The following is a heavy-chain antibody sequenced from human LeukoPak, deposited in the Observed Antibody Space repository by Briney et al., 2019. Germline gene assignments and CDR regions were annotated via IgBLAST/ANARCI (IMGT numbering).Heavy chain of an antibody. Sequence: ASVKVSCKASGYTFTDYYIHWLRQAPGRGLEWMGWISANIGGTNYAQKFRGRVTMTKDTSISTAYMELSGLTSDDTAVYYCARDGSFDYWGQGTLVAVSS. CDR2: ISANIGGT. CDR3: ARDGSFDY. J-gene: IGHJ4*02. D-gene: IGHD5-12*01. CDR1: GYTFTDYY. V-gene: IGHV1-2*02.